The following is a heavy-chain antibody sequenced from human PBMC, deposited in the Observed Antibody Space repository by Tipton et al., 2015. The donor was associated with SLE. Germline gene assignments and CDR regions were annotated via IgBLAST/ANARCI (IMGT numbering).Heavy chain of an antibody. CDR2: LYYSGNT. CDR1: GGSIRSSRHF. V-gene: IGHV4-39*07. J-gene: IGHJ2*01. Sequence: TLSLTCTVSGGSIRSSRHFWGWIRQPPGKGLEWIGVLYYSGNTYYNPSLKSPVTLSIDTSKNQFSLKLSSVTDVDTAVYYCARTAGRSVKLWYFDLWGRGTLVTVSS. CDR3: ARTAGRSVKLWYFDL. D-gene: IGHD5-18*01.